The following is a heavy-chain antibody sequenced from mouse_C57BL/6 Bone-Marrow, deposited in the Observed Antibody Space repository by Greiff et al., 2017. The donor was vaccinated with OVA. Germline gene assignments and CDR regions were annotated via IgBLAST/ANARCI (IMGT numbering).Heavy chain of an antibody. D-gene: IGHD1-1*02. CDR1: GFSLTSYA. J-gene: IGHJ2*01. V-gene: IGHV2-9-1*01. Sequence: QVQLQESGPGLVAPSQSLSISCTVSGFSLTSYAISWVRQPPGQGLEWLGVIWTGGGTNYNSALKSRLSISKDNSNGHAFLKMNSRQTADTARYYCERDGDYGDFDYWGQGTTLTVSS. CDR3: ERDGDYGDFDY. CDR2: IWTGGGT.